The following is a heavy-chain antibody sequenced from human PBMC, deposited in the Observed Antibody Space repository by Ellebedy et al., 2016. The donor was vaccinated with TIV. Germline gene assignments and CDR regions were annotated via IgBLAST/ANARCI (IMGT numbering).Heavy chain of an antibody. D-gene: IGHD2-21*01. V-gene: IGHV3-30*18. J-gene: IGHJ6*03. CDR2: ISYDGSNK. Sequence: GGSLRLXXAASGFTFSSYGMHWVRQAPGKGLEWVAVISYDGSNKYYADSVKGRFTISRDNSKNTLYLQMNSLRAEDTAVYYCAKEYCGGDCYPNYYYYYMDVWGKGTTVTVSS. CDR3: AKEYCGGDCYPNYYYYYMDV. CDR1: GFTFSSYG.